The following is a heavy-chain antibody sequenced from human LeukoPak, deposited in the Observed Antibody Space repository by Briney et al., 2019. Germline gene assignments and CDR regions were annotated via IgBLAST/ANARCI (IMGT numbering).Heavy chain of an antibody. CDR3: ARDPNDNGGNFYPFYY. V-gene: IGHV3-48*01. CDR2: ISHSSGTI. J-gene: IGHJ4*02. Sequence: PGGSLRLSCAASGFTFGSYTMNWVRQAPGKGLEWVSHISHSSGTIYYADAVKGRFTVSRDNDKNSLYLQMNSLRAEDTAVYYCARDPNDNGGNFYPFYYWGQGTLVTVSS. CDR1: GFTFGSYT. D-gene: IGHD3-22*01.